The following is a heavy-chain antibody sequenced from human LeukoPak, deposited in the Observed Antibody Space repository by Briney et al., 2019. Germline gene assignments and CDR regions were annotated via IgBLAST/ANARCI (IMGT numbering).Heavy chain of an antibody. J-gene: IGHJ4*02. CDR1: GFTVSNNY. Sequence: GGSLRLSCAVSGFTVSNNYMNWVRQAPGKGLEWVSAISGSGGSTYYADSVKGRFTISRDNSKNTLYLQMNSLRAEDAAVYYCAKAPVTSCRGAFCYPFDYWGQGTLVTVSS. D-gene: IGHD2-15*01. CDR3: AKAPVTSCRGAFCYPFDY. V-gene: IGHV3-23*01. CDR2: ISGSGGST.